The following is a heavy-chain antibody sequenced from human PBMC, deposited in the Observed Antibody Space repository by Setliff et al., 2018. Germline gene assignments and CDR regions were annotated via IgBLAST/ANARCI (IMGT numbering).Heavy chain of an antibody. CDR2: IYIGGSA. J-gene: IGHJ6*03. Sequence: PSETLSLTCTVSGGSISSYYWSWIRQPAGKGLEWIGHIYIGGSANYNPSLKSRVTMSIDTSKNQFSLKLNSVTAADMAVYYCAREQWLDPPGYYYMEVLAKGTTVTVLL. CDR1: GGSISSYY. V-gene: IGHV4-4*07. CDR3: AREQWLDPPGYYYMEV. D-gene: IGHD6-19*01.